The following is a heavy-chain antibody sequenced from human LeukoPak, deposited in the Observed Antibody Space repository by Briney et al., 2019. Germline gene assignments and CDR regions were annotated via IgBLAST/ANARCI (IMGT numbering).Heavy chain of an antibody. CDR1: GFSLSTSGMC. J-gene: IGHJ4*02. Sequence: ESGPTLVKPTQTLSLTCSFSGFSLSTSGMCVSWIRQPPGKALEWLARIDWDDEKYYSTSLKTRLTISKDTSKTQVVLTMTNMDPVDTGTYYCARIRHPYSSAYPYYFDYWGQGTLVTVSS. D-gene: IGHD3-22*01. CDR3: ARIRHPYSSAYPYYFDY. V-gene: IGHV2-70*11. CDR2: IDWDDEK.